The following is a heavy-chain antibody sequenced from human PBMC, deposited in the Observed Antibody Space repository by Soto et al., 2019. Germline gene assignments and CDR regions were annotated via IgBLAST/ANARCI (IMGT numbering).Heavy chain of an antibody. V-gene: IGHV4-30-2*01. CDR3: AGGGSRSYDY. J-gene: IGHJ4*02. D-gene: IGHD3-10*01. CDR1: GGSISSGGYS. Sequence: PSETLSLTCAVSGGSISSGGYSWSWIRQPPGKGLEWIGYIYHSGSTYYNPSLKSRVTISVDRSKNQFSLKLSSVTAADTAVYYCAGGGSRSYDYWGQGTLVTVS. CDR2: IYHSGST.